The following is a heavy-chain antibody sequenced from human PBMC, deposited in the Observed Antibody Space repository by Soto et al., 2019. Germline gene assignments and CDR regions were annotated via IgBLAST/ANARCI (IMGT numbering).Heavy chain of an antibody. CDR2: IRSKAYGGTT. CDR3: TRDEVDILTGYWNYFDY. Sequence: PGGSLRLSCTASGFTFGDYAMSWFRQAPGKGLEWVGFIRSKAYGGTTEYAASVKGRFTISRDDSKSIAYLQMNSLKTEDTAVYYCTRDEVDILTGYWNYFDYWGQGTLVTVSS. D-gene: IGHD3-9*01. CDR1: GFTFGDYA. J-gene: IGHJ4*02. V-gene: IGHV3-49*03.